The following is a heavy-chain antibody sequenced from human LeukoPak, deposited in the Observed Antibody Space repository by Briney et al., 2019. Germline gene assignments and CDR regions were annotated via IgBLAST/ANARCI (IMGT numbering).Heavy chain of an antibody. CDR2: INHSGST. D-gene: IGHD5-24*01. Sequence: SETLSLTCAVYGGSFSGYYWSWIRQPPGRGLEWIGEINHSGSTNYNPSLKSRVTISVDTSKSQFSLKLNSVTAADTAMYYCARGRDPYWGQGTLVTVSS. J-gene: IGHJ4*02. CDR1: GGSFSGYY. CDR3: ARGRDPY. V-gene: IGHV4-34*01.